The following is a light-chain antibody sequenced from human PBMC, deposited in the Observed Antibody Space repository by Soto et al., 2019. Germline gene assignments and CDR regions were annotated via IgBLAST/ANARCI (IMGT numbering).Light chain of an antibody. CDR2: TTS. V-gene: IGKV3-20*01. CDR3: QQCGVSPLFS. J-gene: IGKJ3*01. Sequence: EIVLTQSPDTLSLSPGERATLSCTASESVTSSCLAWYQRKPGQAPRLLIHTTSTRATDIPDRFSGSGSGTDFTLTISRLEPDDFAVYYCQQCGVSPLFSFVPGTSVDI. CDR1: ESVTSSC.